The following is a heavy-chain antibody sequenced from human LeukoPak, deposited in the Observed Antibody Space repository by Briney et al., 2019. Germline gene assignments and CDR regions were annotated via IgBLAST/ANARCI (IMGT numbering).Heavy chain of an antibody. CDR3: ARAPRYYYDSSGYYRGYFDY. CDR1: GYTFTGYY. D-gene: IGHD3-22*01. CDR2: INPNSGGT. J-gene: IGHJ4*02. Sequence: ASVKVSCKASGYTFTGYYMHWVRQAPGQGLEWMGWINPNSGGTNYAQKFQGRVTMTRDTSISTAYMELSRLRSDDTAVYYCARAPRYYYDSSGYYRGYFDYWGQGTLVTVSS. V-gene: IGHV1-2*02.